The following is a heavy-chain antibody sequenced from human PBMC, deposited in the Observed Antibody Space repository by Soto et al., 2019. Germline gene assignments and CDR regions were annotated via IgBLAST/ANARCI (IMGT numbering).Heavy chain of an antibody. J-gene: IGHJ6*02. D-gene: IGHD1-20*01. CDR1: GFTVRSNY. CDR3: ARVGAITDYYYYYGMDV. V-gene: IGHV3-53*05. Sequence: GGSLRLSCVASGFTVRSNYMSWVRQAPGKGLEWLSVIYSDGSTSYAQKFQGRVTMTRDTSTSTVYMELSSLRSEDTAVYYCARVGAITDYYYYYGMDVWGQGTTVTVSS. CDR2: IYSDGST.